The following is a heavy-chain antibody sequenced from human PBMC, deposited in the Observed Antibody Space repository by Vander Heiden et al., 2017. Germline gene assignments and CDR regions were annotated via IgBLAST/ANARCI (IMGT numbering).Heavy chain of an antibody. CDR2: ISSSSSTI. CDR3: ARDEDSSGYYYYGMDV. J-gene: IGHJ6*02. D-gene: IGHD3-22*01. CDR1: GFTFRSHS. V-gene: IGHV3-48*02. Sequence: EVQLVASGGGLVQPGGSMRFSGAASGFTFRSHSMNWVRQAPGKGLEWVSYISSSSSTIYYADSVKGRFTISRDNAKNSLYLQMNSLRDEDTAVYYCARDEDSSGYYYYGMDVWGQGTTVTVSS.